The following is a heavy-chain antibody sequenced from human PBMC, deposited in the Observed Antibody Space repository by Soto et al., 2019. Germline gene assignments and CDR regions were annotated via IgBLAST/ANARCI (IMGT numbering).Heavy chain of an antibody. J-gene: IGHJ4*02. D-gene: IGHD3-3*01. Sequence: GGSLRLSCAASGFTFTSCAMSWVRQAPGKGLEWVSTISNGGSTTYYADSVKGRFVISRDNSRYTLSLQMNSLRAEDTAVYYCAKSADVFWSGYPYDYWGQGTLVTVSS. CDR1: GFTFTSCA. V-gene: IGHV3-23*01. CDR2: ISNGGSTT. CDR3: AKSADVFWSGYPYDY.